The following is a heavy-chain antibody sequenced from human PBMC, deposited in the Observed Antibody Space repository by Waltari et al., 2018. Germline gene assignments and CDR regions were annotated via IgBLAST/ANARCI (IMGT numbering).Heavy chain of an antibody. Sequence: EVQLLESGGDLVQPGGSLRLSCAASGFSFGGYAMSWVRQAPGKGLEWVSGLSGSGATTYYADSVRGRFIISRDNSRDTLYLQMNSLRGEDTGVYYCVRALTTPNDYWGRGTLVTVSS. D-gene: IGHD4-17*01. J-gene: IGHJ4*02. CDR3: VRALTTPNDY. CDR2: LSGSGATT. V-gene: IGHV3-23*01. CDR1: GFSFGGYA.